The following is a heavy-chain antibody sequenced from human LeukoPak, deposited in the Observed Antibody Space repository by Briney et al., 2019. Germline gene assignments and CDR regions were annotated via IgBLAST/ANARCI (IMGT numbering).Heavy chain of an antibody. V-gene: IGHV1-46*01. J-gene: IGHJ5*02. D-gene: IGHD2-15*01. CDR1: GYTFTSYY. CDR2: INPSGGST. Sequence: ASVKVSCKASGYTFTSYYMHWVRQAPGQGLEWMGIINPSGGSTSYAQKFQGRVTITADKSTSTAYMELSSLRSEDTAVYYCARDVGAYCSGGSCYSAWFDPWGQGTLVTVSS. CDR3: ARDVGAYCSGGSCYSAWFDP.